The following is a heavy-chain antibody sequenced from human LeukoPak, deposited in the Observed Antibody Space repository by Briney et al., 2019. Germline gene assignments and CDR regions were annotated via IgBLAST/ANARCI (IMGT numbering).Heavy chain of an antibody. Sequence: PGGSLRLSCAASGFTFGDYAMHWVRQAPGKELEWVSGISWNSNSIGYTDSVKGRFTISRDNAKNSLYLQMNSLRAEDTALYYCANSALYFGELWFDYWGQGTLVTVSP. D-gene: IGHD3-10*01. CDR2: ISWNSNSI. CDR1: GFTFGDYA. J-gene: IGHJ4*02. CDR3: ANSALYFGELWFDY. V-gene: IGHV3-9*01.